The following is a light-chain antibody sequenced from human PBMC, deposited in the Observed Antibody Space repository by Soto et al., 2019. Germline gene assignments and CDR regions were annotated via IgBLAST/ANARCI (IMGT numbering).Light chain of an antibody. CDR2: DAS. Sequence: DIQMTQSPSSLSASVGDRVTITCQASQDISNYLNWYQQKPGKAPKLLIYDASNLETGVPSRFIASGSGTDFTFTISSLQPEDIATYECQQYDNLPLTFGGGTKVELK. CDR3: QQYDNLPLT. J-gene: IGKJ4*01. CDR1: QDISNY. V-gene: IGKV1-33*01.